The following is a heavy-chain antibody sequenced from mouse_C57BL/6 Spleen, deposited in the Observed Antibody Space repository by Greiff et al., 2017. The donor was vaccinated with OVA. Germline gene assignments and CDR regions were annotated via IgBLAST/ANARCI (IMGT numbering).Heavy chain of an antibody. Sequence: QVQLKQPGTELVKPGASVKLSCKASGYTFTSYWMHWVKQRPGQGLEWIGNINPSNGGTNYNEKFKSKATLTVDKSSSTAYMQLSSLTSEDSAVYYCARNELLRSWFAYWGQGTLVTVSA. D-gene: IGHD1-1*01. V-gene: IGHV1-53*01. CDR3: ARNELLRSWFAY. J-gene: IGHJ3*01. CDR1: GYTFTSYW. CDR2: INPSNGGT.